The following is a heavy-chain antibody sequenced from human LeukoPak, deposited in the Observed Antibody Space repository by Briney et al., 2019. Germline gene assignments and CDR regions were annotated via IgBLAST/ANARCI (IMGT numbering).Heavy chain of an antibody. CDR3: ARDYTYDYVWGSYRSDAFDI. CDR1: GYTFTSYG. Sequence: GASVKVSCKASGYTFTSYGISWVRQAPGQGLEWMGWVSAYNGNTNYAQKFQGRVTMTRDMSTSTVYMELSSLRSEDTAVYYCARDYTYDYVWGSYRSDAFDIWGQGTMVTVSS. D-gene: IGHD3-16*02. J-gene: IGHJ3*02. CDR2: VSAYNGNT. V-gene: IGHV1-18*01.